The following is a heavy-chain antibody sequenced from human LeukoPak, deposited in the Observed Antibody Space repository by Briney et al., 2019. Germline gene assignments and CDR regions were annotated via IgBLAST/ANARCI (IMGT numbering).Heavy chain of an antibody. CDR3: ARDGQQWRRNNWFDP. CDR2: INTNTGNP. Sequence: GASVKVSCKASGYTFTSYAMNWVRQAPGQGLEWMGWINTNTGNPTYAQGFTGRFVFSLDTSVSTAYLQISSLKAEDTAVYYCARDGQQWRRNNWFDPWGQGTLVTASS. V-gene: IGHV7-4-1*02. CDR1: GYTFTSYA. D-gene: IGHD6-19*01. J-gene: IGHJ5*02.